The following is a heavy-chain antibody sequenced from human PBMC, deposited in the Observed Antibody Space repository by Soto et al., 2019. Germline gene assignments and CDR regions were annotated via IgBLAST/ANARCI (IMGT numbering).Heavy chain of an antibody. Sequence: YPCSYGNMRNLYWSFIRQPPGKRLECIGFIFHSGNAKYNPSLKSRVTISIDASKSQFSLRLDSVTAADTAFYFCARAHAPTLPFDYWGLGTLVTGFS. CDR1: YGNMRNLY. CDR3: ARAHAPTLPFDY. CDR2: IFHSGNA. V-gene: IGHV4-59*11. D-gene: IGHD2-15*01. J-gene: IGHJ4*01.